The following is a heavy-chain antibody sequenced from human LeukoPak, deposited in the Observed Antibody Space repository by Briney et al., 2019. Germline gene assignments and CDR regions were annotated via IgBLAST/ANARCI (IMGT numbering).Heavy chain of an antibody. V-gene: IGHV4-34*01. Sequence: SETLSLTCAVYGGSFSGYYWSWIRQPPGKGLEWIGEINHSGSTNYNPSLKSRVTISVDTSKNQFSLKLSSVTAADTAVYYCAKAVNFDWLPNDYWGQGTLVTVSS. CDR3: AKAVNFDWLPNDY. CDR1: GGSFSGYY. CDR2: INHSGST. J-gene: IGHJ4*02. D-gene: IGHD3-9*01.